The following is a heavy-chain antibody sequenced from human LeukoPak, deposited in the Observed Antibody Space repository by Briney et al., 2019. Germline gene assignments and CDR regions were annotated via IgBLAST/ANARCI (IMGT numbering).Heavy chain of an antibody. J-gene: IGHJ3*02. V-gene: IGHV7-4-1*02. CDR1: GYTFSNHG. CDR2: INTNAERP. D-gene: IGHD5-24*01. Sequence: ASVKVSCKASGYTFSNHGMNWVRQAPGQGLEWMGRINTNAERPTYAQGFTGRFVISLDTSVNTAYLQINSLKAEDAAVYYCARDLSRGWLAQGDSAFDIWGQGTMVTVSS. CDR3: ARDLSRGWLAQGDSAFDI.